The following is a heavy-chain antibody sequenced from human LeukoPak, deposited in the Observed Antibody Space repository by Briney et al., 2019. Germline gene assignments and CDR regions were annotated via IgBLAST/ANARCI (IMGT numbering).Heavy chain of an antibody. D-gene: IGHD6-13*01. J-gene: IGHJ5*02. CDR2: TDPRDSYT. CDR1: GYIFITYW. V-gene: IGHV5-10-1*01. CDR3: ALGGYSSSWHSWFDP. Sequence: GEALKSSCKTAGYIFITYWISWVGLVPGRGREGMGRTDPRDSYTNYSPSFERHVPIPTHKSIRTASPQWTSLRASHSAIYYCALGGYSSSWHSWFDPWGEGTLLTVSP.